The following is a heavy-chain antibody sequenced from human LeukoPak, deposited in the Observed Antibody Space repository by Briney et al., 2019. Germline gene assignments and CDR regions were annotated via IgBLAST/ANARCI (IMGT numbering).Heavy chain of an antibody. D-gene: IGHD4-17*01. CDR2: INEDESQK. CDR3: VRPSTVTIY. J-gene: IGHJ4*02. Sequence: GGSLRLSCEASGFTFSSYWMTWVRQAPGKGLECVANINEDESQKYYVDSVKGRFTISRDNAKNSLFLEMNSLTADDTAVYYCVRPSTVTIYWGQGTPFTVSS. V-gene: IGHV3-7*01. CDR1: GFTFSSYW.